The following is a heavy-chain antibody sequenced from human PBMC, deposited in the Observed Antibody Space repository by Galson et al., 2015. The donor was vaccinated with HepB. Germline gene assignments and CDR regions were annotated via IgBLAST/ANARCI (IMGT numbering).Heavy chain of an antibody. CDR3: SRDSFYDNTGYPVPRNFGVDV. CDR1: WDSASSSTAA. J-gene: IGHJ6*02. D-gene: IGHD3-22*01. CDR2: TYYRSKWYN. V-gene: IGHV6-1*01. Sequence: CAISWDSASSSTAACNWISQSPPTGLEWLGRTYYRSKWYNDYAVSEKSRITVNPATYKNQFSLQLSSVTPDGTAVYYCSRDSFYDNTGYPVPRNFGVDVWGQGTTVTVSS.